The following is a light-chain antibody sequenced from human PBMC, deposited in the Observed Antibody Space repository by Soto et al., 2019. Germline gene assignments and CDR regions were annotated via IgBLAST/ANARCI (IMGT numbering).Light chain of an antibody. V-gene: IGLV2-23*01. Sequence: QSVLNRPASVYGSAGRSITISCTGTTSFFGTYNFVSWYQQHPGKPXQVLFYEDTKRPSGVSNRFSGSTSGSTASLTISGLQTEDEADYYCCSYVGASTHVFGTGTKVTVL. J-gene: IGLJ1*01. CDR2: EDT. CDR3: CSYVGASTHV. CDR1: TSFFGTYNF.